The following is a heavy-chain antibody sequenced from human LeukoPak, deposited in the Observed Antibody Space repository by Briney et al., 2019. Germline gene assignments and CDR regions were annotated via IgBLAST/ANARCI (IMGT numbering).Heavy chain of an antibody. J-gene: IGHJ4*02. D-gene: IGHD2-2*01. V-gene: IGHV3-64*01. CDR1: GFTFRSYW. CDR3: ARDRDCSSTSCYAPFDY. Sequence: GGSLRLSCAASGFTFRSYWMHWVRQAPGKGLEYVSAISSNGGSTYYANSVKGRFTNSRDNSKNTLYLQMGSLRAEDMAVYYCARDRDCSSTSCYAPFDYWGQGTLVTVSS. CDR2: ISSNGGST.